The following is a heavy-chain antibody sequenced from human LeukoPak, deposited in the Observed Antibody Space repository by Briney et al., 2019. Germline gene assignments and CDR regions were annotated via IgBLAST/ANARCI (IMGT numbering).Heavy chain of an antibody. CDR2: IWYDGSNK. CDR3: AKGGVPAADFDY. CDR1: GFTFSSNG. Sequence: PGGSLRLSCAASGFTFSSNGMHWVRQGPGKGLEWVTFIWYDGSNKYYADSVKGRFTISRDNSKNTLYLQMNSLRAEDTAVYYCAKGGVPAADFDYWGQGTLVTVSS. J-gene: IGHJ4*02. V-gene: IGHV3-30*02. D-gene: IGHD2-2*01.